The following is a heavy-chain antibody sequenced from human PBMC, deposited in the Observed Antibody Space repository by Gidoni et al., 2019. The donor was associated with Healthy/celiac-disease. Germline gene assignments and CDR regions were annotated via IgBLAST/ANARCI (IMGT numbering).Heavy chain of an antibody. J-gene: IGHJ4*02. CDR3: ARSSSGWHKEGFDY. D-gene: IGHD6-19*01. V-gene: IGHV3-30-3*01. Sequence: QVQLVESGGGVVQPGRSLRLSCAASGFTFRSYAMHWVRQAPGKGLELVAVISYDGSNKYYADSVKGRFTISRDNSKNTLYLQMNSLRAEDTAVYYCARSSSGWHKEGFDYWGQGTLVTVSS. CDR1: GFTFRSYA. CDR2: ISYDGSNK.